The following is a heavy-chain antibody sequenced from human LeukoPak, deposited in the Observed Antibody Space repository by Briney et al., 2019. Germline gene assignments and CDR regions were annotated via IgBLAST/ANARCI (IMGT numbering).Heavy chain of an antibody. V-gene: IGHV3-15*01. D-gene: IGHD3-3*01. Sequence: PGGSLRLSCAGSGFTFSNAWMSWVRQTPGKGLEWVGRIKSKTDGGTTDNAAPVKGRFNISRDGSKNTLYLQMNSLKTEDTAVYYCTTSPLSTLRFLEMLDYWGQGTLVTVPS. CDR2: IKSKTDGGTT. CDR1: GFTFSNAW. J-gene: IGHJ4*02. CDR3: TTSPLSTLRFLEMLDY.